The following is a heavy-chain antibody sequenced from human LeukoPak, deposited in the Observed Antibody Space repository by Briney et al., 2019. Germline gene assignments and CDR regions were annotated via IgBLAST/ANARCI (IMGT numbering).Heavy chain of an antibody. J-gene: IGHJ4*02. CDR2: INPNSGGT. CDR1: GYTFTGYY. V-gene: IGHV1-2*02. CDR3: ARDDTSGSYSLDY. D-gene: IGHD1-26*01. Sequence: ASVKVSRKASGYTFTGYYMHWVRQAPGQGLEWMGWINPNSGGTNYAQKFQGRVTMTRDTSISTAYMELSRLRSDDTAVYYCARDDTSGSYSLDYWGQGTLVTVSS.